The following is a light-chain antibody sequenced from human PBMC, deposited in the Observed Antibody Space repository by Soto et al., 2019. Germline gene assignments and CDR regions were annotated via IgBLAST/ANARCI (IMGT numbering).Light chain of an antibody. CDR3: QQYSSYWT. Sequence: DIQMTQSPSTLSASVGDRVTITCRASQSISSWLAWYQQKPGKAPKLLIYDTSSLESGVPSRFSGSVSGTEFTLTISSLQPDDFAIYYCQQYSSYWTFGQGTKVEIK. CDR2: DTS. V-gene: IGKV1-5*01. J-gene: IGKJ1*01. CDR1: QSISSW.